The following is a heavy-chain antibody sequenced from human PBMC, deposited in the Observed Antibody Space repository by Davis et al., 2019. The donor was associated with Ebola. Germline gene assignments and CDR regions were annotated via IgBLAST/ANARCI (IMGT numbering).Heavy chain of an antibody. V-gene: IGHV1-18*01. CDR2: INVYNGHT. CDR1: GYTFSGYA. CDR3: ARDATTVTTIWFDP. D-gene: IGHD4-17*01. J-gene: IGHJ5*02. Sequence: ASVQVSCKTSGYTFSGYAISWVRQPPGQELAWIGRINVYNGHTNYAQNFQGRVTVSTDTSTSIAYMELRSLRSDDTALYHCARDATTVTTIWFDPWGQGTLVTVSS.